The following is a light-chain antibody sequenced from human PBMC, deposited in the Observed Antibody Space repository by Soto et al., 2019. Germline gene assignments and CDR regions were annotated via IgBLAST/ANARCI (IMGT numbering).Light chain of an antibody. CDR2: WAS. CDR3: QQYESTPPT. V-gene: IGKV4-1*01. Sequence: DIVMTQSPDSLAVSLGERATINCKSSQSVLYISNNKNYLAWYQQRPGQPPKLLIYWASTRESGVPDRFSGRGSGTDFTLTITSLQAEDVAVYYCQQYESTPPTFGQGTKLEIK. J-gene: IGKJ2*01. CDR1: QSVLYISNNKNY.